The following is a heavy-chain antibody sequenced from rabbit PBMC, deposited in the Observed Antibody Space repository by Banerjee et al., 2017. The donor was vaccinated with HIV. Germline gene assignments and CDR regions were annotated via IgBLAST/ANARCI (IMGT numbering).Heavy chain of an antibody. CDR3: ARDLDGDAGYGSLAL. Sequence: QEQLVESGGGLVQPEGSLTLTCKASGSDFSSNAMCWVRQAPGKGLELIACIYSSNGDKWYASWVNGRFTISRSTSLNTVDLKMTSLTVADTATYFCARDLDGDAGYGSLALWGQGTLVTVS. V-gene: IGHV1S47*01. J-gene: IGHJ3*01. CDR2: IYSSNGDK. CDR1: GSDFSSNA. D-gene: IGHD7-1*01.